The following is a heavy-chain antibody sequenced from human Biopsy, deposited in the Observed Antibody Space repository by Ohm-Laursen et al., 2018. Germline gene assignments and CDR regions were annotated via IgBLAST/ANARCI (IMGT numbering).Heavy chain of an antibody. CDR3: ARPTNARAGGAPFDI. CDR2: LWYDGTNK. Sequence: SLRLSCAASGFSFSSYGMHWVRQAPGKGLEWVAVLWYDGTNKYYTDSVKGRFTISRDNSKNTLYLQMNSLRAEDTAMYYCARPTNARAGGAPFDIWGQGTTVTVSS. V-gene: IGHV3-33*01. J-gene: IGHJ3*02. D-gene: IGHD1-1*01. CDR1: GFSFSSYG.